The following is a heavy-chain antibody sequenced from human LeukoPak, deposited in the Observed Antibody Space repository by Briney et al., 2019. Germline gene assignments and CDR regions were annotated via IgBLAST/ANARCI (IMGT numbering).Heavy chain of an antibody. Sequence: GASVKISCKASGYTFTDNWMHWVRQAPGQGLEWMGWINPNSGGTNYAQKFQGRVTMTRDTSISTAYMELSRLRSDDTAVYYCARALNTRSDFDYWGQGTLVTVSS. CDR3: ARALNTRSDFDY. CDR2: INPNSGGT. V-gene: IGHV1-2*02. J-gene: IGHJ4*02. D-gene: IGHD1-26*01. CDR1: GYTFTDNW.